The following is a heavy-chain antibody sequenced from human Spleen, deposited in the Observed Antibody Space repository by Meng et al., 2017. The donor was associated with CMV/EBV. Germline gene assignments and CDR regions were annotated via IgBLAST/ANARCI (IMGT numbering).Heavy chain of an antibody. Sequence: VSWKVAGGTFRIYAIRWVRQAPGQGLEWMGGIIPILGIANYAQKFQGRVTITADKSTSTAYMELSSLRSEDTAVYYCAREEGSRFDPWGQGTLVTVSS. V-gene: IGHV1-69*10. CDR1: GGTFRIYA. CDR2: IIPILGIA. J-gene: IGHJ5*02. CDR3: AREEGSRFDP.